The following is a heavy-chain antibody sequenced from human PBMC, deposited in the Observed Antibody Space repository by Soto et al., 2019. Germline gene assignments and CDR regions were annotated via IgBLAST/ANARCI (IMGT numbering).Heavy chain of an antibody. CDR2: VYYSGST. CDR1: VGSVSRGSYY. J-gene: IGHJ4*02. D-gene: IGHD3-3*01. V-gene: IGHV4-61*01. Sequence: SETLSLTCTVSVGSVSRGSYYWSWILHPPGKGLEWIGYVYYSGSTNYNPSLKSRVTISVDTSKNQFSLNLGSVTAADTAVYYCARDFSRLGLHLDWGQGTLVPSPQ. CDR3: ARDFSRLGLHLD.